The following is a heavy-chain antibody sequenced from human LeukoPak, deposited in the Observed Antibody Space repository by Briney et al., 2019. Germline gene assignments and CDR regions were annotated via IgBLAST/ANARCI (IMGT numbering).Heavy chain of an antibody. Sequence: GGSLRLSCVASGFTFSSYAMSWVRQAPGKGLEWVANIKQDGSEKYYVDSVKGRFTISRDNAKNSLYLQMNSLRAEDTAVYYCARGEPYCSSTSCHDTCYFDYWGQGTLVTVSS. J-gene: IGHJ4*02. D-gene: IGHD2-2*01. CDR2: IKQDGSEK. CDR1: GFTFSSYA. V-gene: IGHV3-7*01. CDR3: ARGEPYCSSTSCHDTCYFDY.